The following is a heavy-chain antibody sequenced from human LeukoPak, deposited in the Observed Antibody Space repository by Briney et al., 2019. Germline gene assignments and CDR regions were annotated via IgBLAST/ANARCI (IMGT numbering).Heavy chain of an antibody. J-gene: IGHJ1*01. CDR1: GGSFSGYY. CDR2: INHSGST. V-gene: IGHV4-34*01. Sequence: SETLSLTCAVYGGSFSGYYWSWIRQPPGKGLEWIGEINHSGSTNYNPSLKGRVTISVDTSKNQFSLKLSSVTAADTAVYYCARPLGYCSGGSCYAYFQHWGQGTLVTVSS. CDR3: ARPLGYCSGGSCYAYFQH. D-gene: IGHD2-15*01.